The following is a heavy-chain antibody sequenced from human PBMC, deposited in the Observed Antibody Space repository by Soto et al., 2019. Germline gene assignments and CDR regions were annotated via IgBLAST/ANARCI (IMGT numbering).Heavy chain of an antibody. V-gene: IGHV5-10-1*01. D-gene: IGHD3-10*01. CDR1: GYSFKTYW. Sequence: EVQLVQSGAEVKKPGESLRISCKGSGYSFKTYWISWVRQMPGKGLEWMGRVDPSDSYTNYSPSFQGHVTMSADKSISTAYLQWSSLKASDTAMYYCARHYGSGSNWFDPWGQGTLVIVSS. CDR2: VDPSDSYT. J-gene: IGHJ5*02. CDR3: ARHYGSGSNWFDP.